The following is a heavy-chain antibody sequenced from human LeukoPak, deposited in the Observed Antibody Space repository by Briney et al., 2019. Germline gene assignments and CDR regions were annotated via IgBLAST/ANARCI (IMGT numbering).Heavy chain of an antibody. CDR2: ISSSSSYI. Sequence: GGSLRLSCAASGFTFSSYSMNWVRQAPGKGLEWVSSISSSSSYIYYADSVKGRFTISRDNAKNSLYLQMNSLRAEDTAVYYCAKNRATVTKRYFDYWGQGTLVTVSS. CDR1: GFTFSSYS. CDR3: AKNRATVTKRYFDY. D-gene: IGHD4-17*01. J-gene: IGHJ4*02. V-gene: IGHV3-21*01.